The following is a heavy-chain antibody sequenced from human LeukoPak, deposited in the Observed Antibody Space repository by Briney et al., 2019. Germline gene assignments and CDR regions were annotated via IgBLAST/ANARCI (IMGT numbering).Heavy chain of an antibody. D-gene: IGHD6-19*01. CDR1: GFTFDNYA. CDR3: AKVRGTYSSGYFFDY. Sequence: GGSLRLSCAASGFTFDNYAMHWVRQAPGKGREWLSIISWNSGYIGYADSVKGRFTISRDNAKKSLDLQMNSLRAEDTAFYYCAKVRGTYSSGYFFDYWGQGTLVTVSS. V-gene: IGHV3-9*01. J-gene: IGHJ4*02. CDR2: ISWNSGYI.